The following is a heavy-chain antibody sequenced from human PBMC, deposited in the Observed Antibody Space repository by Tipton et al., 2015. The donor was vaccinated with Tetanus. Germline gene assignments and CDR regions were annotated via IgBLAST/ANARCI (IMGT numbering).Heavy chain of an antibody. Sequence: LSLTCTVSGASIRDKKYYWGWIRQAPGKGLEWIASIYFEGSTYYSPSLKSRLTIDVDTSQNLFSLKLTSVTAADTAVYFCARHLYGYWFDPWGQGALVTVSS. V-gene: IGHV4-39*02. D-gene: IGHD2/OR15-2a*01. J-gene: IGHJ5*02. CDR1: GASIRDKKYY. CDR2: IYFEGST. CDR3: ARHLYGYWFDP.